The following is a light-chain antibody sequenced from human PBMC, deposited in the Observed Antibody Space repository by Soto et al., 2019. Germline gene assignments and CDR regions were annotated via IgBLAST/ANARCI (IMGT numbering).Light chain of an antibody. Sequence: QSVLTQPPSVSGAPGQRVTISCTGSSSNIGAGYDVHWYQQLPGTAPKLLIYGNSNRPSGVPDRFSGSKSGTSASLAITGLQAEDEAYYYCQSDDSRSWVFGGGTKLTVL. CDR2: GNS. V-gene: IGLV1-40*01. CDR1: SSNIGAGYD. J-gene: IGLJ2*01. CDR3: QSDDSRSWV.